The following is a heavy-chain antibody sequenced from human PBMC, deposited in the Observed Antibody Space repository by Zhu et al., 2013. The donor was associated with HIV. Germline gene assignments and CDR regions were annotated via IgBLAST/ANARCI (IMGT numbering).Heavy chain of an antibody. Sequence: QVQLVQSGAEMKSPGASVRISCRASGYIFIDYYLHWVQQAPGQGPESMGWINPRNGDTKYAPNFQGRLTLTRDTSISTIYMVLNSLTSEDTAVYYCARDHTISYAYDVWGQGTRVSVSS. CDR3: ARDHTISYAYDV. CDR1: GYIFIDYY. J-gene: IGHJ3*01. V-gene: IGHV1-2*07. CDR2: INPRNGDT.